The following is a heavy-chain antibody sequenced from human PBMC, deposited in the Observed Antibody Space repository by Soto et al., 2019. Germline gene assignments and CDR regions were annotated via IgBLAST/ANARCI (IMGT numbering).Heavy chain of an antibody. CDR1: GFSFXIYA. J-gene: IGHJ4*02. V-gene: IGHV3-30-3*01. D-gene: IGHD3-3*01. CDR2: TTHDGSSN. CDR3: ARDLYDFWSGSPDY. Sequence: GGSLRLSCAASGFSFXIYAMHWVRQAPGKGLEWVAVTTHDGSSNFYADSVKGRFTISRDDSKNTLYLEMNSLRPEDTALYYCARDLYDFWSGSPDYWGQGTLVTVSS.